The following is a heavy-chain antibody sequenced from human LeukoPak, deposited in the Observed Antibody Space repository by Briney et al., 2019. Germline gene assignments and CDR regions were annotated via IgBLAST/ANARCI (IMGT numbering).Heavy chain of an antibody. J-gene: IGHJ4*02. Sequence: SETLSLTCTVSGGSISSYYWSWIRQPAGKGLEWIGRIYTSGSTNYNPSLKSRVTMSVDTSKNQFSLKLSSVTAADTAVYYCASTYYDILTGYYPYFDYWGQGTLVTVSS. CDR3: ASTYYDILTGYYPYFDY. CDR2: IYTSGST. D-gene: IGHD3-9*01. CDR1: GGSISSYY. V-gene: IGHV4-4*07.